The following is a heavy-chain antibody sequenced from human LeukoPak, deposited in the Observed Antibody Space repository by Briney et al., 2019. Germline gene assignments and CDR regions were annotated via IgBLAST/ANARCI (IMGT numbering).Heavy chain of an antibody. CDR2: IYYSGST. D-gene: IGHD2-8*01. CDR1: GGSISSGGYS. V-gene: IGHV4-31*03. J-gene: IGHJ6*02. Sequence: SQTLSLTCTVSGGSISSGGYSWSWIRQHPGKGLEWIGYIYYSGSTYYNPSLKSRVTISVDTSKNQFSLKLSSVTAADTAVYYCARGSEFPTTTGNGMDVWGQGTTVTVSS. CDR3: ARGSEFPTTTGNGMDV.